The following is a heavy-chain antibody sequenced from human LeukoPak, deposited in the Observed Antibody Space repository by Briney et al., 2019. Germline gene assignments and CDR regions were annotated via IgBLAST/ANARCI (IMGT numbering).Heavy chain of an antibody. J-gene: IGHJ6*02. Sequence: SETLSLTCAVYGGSFSTYYWSWIRQPPGKGLEWIGYIYYSGSTNYNPSLKSRVSISVDTSKNQFSLKLSSVTAADTAVYYCARQKENSWDYYGMDVWGLGTTVTVSS. CDR2: IYYSGST. V-gene: IGHV4-59*01. CDR1: GGSFSTYY. D-gene: IGHD3-16*01. CDR3: ARQKENSWDYYGMDV.